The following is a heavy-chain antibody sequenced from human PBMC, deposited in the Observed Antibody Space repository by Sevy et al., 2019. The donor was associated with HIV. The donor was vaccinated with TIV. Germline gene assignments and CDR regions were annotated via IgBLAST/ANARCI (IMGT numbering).Heavy chain of an antibody. CDR1: GFTFTNYG. V-gene: IGHV3-23*01. CDR3: AKEWTLLSDWYGEFDY. CDR2: IIIIGENK. D-gene: IGHD6-19*01. J-gene: IGHJ4*02. Sequence: GGSLRLSCAASGFTFTNYGMHWVRQAPGKGLEWVSGIIIIGENKYNPDSGRGRFTVSRGNSKNTVYLQLNSLRAEDTAIYYCAKEWTLLSDWYGEFDYWGQGTLVTVSS.